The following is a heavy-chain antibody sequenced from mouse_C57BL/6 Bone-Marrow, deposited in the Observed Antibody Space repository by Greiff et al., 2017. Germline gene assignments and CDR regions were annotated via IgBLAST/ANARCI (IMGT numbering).Heavy chain of an antibody. J-gene: IGHJ3*01. D-gene: IGHD2-3*01. Sequence: QVHVKQSGPGLVQPSQSLSITCTVSGFSLTSYGVHWGCQSPGKGLEWLGVIWSGGSTDYNAAFISRLSISKDNSKIQVFFTMNTLQADDTSIYYCARPIYDGYPLAYWGQETLVTVST. V-gene: IGHV2-2*01. CDR3: ARPIYDGYPLAY. CDR1: GFSLTSYG. CDR2: IWSGGST.